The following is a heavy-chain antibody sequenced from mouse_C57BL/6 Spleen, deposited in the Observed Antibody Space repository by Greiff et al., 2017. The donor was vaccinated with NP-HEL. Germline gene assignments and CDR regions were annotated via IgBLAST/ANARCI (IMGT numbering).Heavy chain of an antibody. V-gene: IGHV1-18*01. CDR2: INLNNGGT. J-gene: IGHJ4*01. CDR3: ARRRLYVYAMDY. D-gene: IGHD3-2*02. CDR1: GYTFTDYN. Sequence: EVQLQQSGPELVKPGASVKIPCKASGYTFTDYNMDWVKQSHGKSLEWIGDINLNNGGTIYNQKFKGKATLTVDKSSSTAYMELRSLTSEDTAVYYCARRRLYVYAMDYWGHRTSVTVSS.